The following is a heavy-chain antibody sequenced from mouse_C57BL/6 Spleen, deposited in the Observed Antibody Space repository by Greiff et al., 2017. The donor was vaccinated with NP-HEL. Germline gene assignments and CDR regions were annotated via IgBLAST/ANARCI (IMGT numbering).Heavy chain of an antibody. CDR1: GYSFTDYN. J-gene: IGHJ4*01. V-gene: IGHV1-39*01. CDR2: INPNYGTT. Sequence: VHVKQSGPELVKPGASVKISCKASGYSFTDYNMNWVKQSNGKSLEWIGVINPNYGTTSYNQKFKGKATLTVDQSSSTAYMQLNSLTSEDSAVYYCARSESNYENYAMDYWGQGTSVTVSS. CDR3: ARSESNYENYAMDY. D-gene: IGHD2-5*01.